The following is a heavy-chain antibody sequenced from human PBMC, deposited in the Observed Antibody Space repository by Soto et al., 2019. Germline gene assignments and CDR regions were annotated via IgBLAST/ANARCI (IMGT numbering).Heavy chain of an antibody. V-gene: IGHV1-3*05. CDR3: ARGCPLWFDP. CDR2: INAGNGNT. Sequence: QVQLVQSGAEEKKPGATVKVSCKASGYTFTSYAMDWVRQAPGQRLEWMGWINAGNGNTKYSQKFQGRVTITRDTSASTAYMELTSLRSEDTAVYYCARGCPLWFDPWGQGTLVTVSS. J-gene: IGHJ5*02. CDR1: GYTFTSYA.